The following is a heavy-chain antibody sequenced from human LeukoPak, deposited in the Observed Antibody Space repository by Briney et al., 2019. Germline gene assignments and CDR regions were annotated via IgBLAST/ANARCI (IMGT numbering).Heavy chain of an antibody. Sequence: GGSLRLSCAASGFTFSSHWMHWVRQAPGKGLVWISRINNDGGNAVYADSANGRFTVSRDNAKNVLYLQMNSLRVEDTATYYYTRGQGGPAEWGQGTLVTVSS. J-gene: IGHJ4*02. CDR2: INNDGGNA. V-gene: IGHV3-74*01. CDR1: GFTFSSHW. D-gene: IGHD1-26*01. CDR3: TRGQGGPAE.